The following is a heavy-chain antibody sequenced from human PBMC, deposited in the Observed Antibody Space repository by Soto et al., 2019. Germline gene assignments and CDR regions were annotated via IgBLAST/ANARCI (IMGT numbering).Heavy chain of an antibody. CDR1: GFTVSSNY. D-gene: IGHD4-4*01. CDR3: ARGXHYSNLDY. V-gene: IGHV3-53*01. Sequence: GGSLRLSCAASGFTVSSNYMSWVRQAPGKGLEWVSFTYSGGTTYYADSVKGRFTISRDNSKNTLYLQMNSLRAEDTAVYYCARGXHYSNLDYWGQGTLVTVSS. J-gene: IGHJ4*02. CDR2: TYSGGTT.